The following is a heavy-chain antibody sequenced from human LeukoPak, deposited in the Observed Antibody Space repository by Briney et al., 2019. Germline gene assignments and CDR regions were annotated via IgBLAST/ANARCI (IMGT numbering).Heavy chain of an antibody. J-gene: IGHJ6*02. V-gene: IGHV3-30*03. CDR2: ISFDGSNK. CDR3: ARAGGDYYYGMDV. D-gene: IGHD1-26*01. Sequence: GGSLRLSCAASGFTFSNYGMHWVRQAPGKGLERVAVISFDGSNKYYADSVKGRFTISRDNSKNTLYLQMNSLRAEDTAVYYCARAGGDYYYGMDVWGQGTTVTVSS. CDR1: GFTFSNYG.